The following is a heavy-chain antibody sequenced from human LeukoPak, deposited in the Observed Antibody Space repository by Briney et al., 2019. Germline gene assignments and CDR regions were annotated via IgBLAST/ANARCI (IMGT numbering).Heavy chain of an antibody. D-gene: IGHD6-19*01. CDR2: IKQDGSER. J-gene: IGHJ4*02. V-gene: IGHV3-7*04. CDR3: ARWAYTSGWYYLDS. CDR1: GFTFSSYW. Sequence: GGSLRLSCAASGFTFSSYWMHWVRQAPGKGLEWVANIKQDGSERSYVDSVKGRSTISRDNAENSFYLQMNSLRAEDTAVYYCARWAYTSGWYYLDSWGQGTLVTVSS.